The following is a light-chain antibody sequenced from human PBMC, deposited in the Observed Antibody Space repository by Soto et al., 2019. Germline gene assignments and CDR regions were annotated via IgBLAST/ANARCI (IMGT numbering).Light chain of an antibody. V-gene: IGKV3-20*01. CDR3: QQYGSSAPIT. Sequence: EIVLTHSPGTLSLSPGERATLSCSASQSVSNNYLAWYQQKPGQAPRLLIYGASNRATGIPDRFSGSGSETDFTLTISRLEPEDFALYYCQQYGSSAPITFGQGTRLEI. CDR2: GAS. CDR1: QSVSNNY. J-gene: IGKJ5*01.